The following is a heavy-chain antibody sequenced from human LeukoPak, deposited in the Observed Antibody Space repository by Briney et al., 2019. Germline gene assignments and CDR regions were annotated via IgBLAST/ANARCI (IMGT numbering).Heavy chain of an antibody. J-gene: IGHJ4*02. CDR3: ARDIGVVAPAATDY. D-gene: IGHD2-2*01. V-gene: IGHV3-30-3*01. CDR1: GFTFSSYA. Sequence: GGSLRLSCAASGFTFSSYAMHWVRQAPGKGLEWVAVISYDGSNKYYADSVKGRFTISRDNSKNTLYLQMNSLRAEDTAVYYCARDIGVVAPAATDYWGQGTLVTVSS. CDR2: ISYDGSNK.